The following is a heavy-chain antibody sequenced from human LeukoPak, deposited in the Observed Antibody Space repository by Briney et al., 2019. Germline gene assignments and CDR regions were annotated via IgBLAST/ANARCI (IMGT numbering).Heavy chain of an antibody. CDR3: ARDPAALDYYGSGSYRGWFDP. D-gene: IGHD3-10*01. Sequence: ASVKASCKASGGTFSTYGISWVRQAPGQGLEWVGRIIPIFGTPNYAQKFQGRLTITTDESTSTAYMELSSLRFEDTAVYYCARDPAALDYYGSGSYRGWFDPWGQGTLVTVFS. V-gene: IGHV1-69*05. J-gene: IGHJ5*02. CDR1: GGTFSTYG. CDR2: IIPIFGTP.